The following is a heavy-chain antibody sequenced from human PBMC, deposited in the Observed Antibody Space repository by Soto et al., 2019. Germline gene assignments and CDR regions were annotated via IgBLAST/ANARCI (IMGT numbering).Heavy chain of an antibody. J-gene: IGHJ6*02. V-gene: IGHV1-58*01. CDR1: GFTFTSSA. Sequence: SVKVSCKASGFTFTSSAVQWVRQARGQRLEWIGWIVVGSGNTNYAQKFQERVTITRDMSTSTAYMELSSLRSEDTAVYYCARDLFRSVVVVPAAIPPGYYYGMDVWGPGTTVTVSS. D-gene: IGHD2-2*02. CDR2: IVVGSGNT. CDR3: ARDLFRSVVVVPAAIPPGYYYGMDV.